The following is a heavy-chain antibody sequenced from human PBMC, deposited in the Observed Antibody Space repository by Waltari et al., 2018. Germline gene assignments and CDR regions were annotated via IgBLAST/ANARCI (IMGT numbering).Heavy chain of an antibody. CDR3: ARGTAYYRPADVFEF. CDR2: VHYGGST. J-gene: IGHJ3*01. V-gene: IGHV4-59*01. CDR1: GGSITNYY. Sequence: QVQLHESGPGLVKPSETLSLTCGVPGGSITNYYWSWIRQTPGKGLEWIGYVHYGGSTNYNPSLGGRVTISLDTSRNQFSLRLQSVTAADTAVYYCARGTAYYRPADVFEFWGQGTTVIVSS. D-gene: IGHD1-26*01.